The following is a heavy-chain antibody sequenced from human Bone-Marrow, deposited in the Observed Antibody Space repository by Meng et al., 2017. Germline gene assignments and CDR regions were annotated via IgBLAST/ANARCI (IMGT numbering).Heavy chain of an antibody. CDR3: ASWIYSCGWQ. CDR2: IYNGEDT. V-gene: IGHV4/OR15-8*02. CDR1: GGTIRSFAW. Sequence: VQLRGSGPGVVQSAGTLSLSCFFSGGTIRSFAWWSWVRQPPGKGLEWIGEIYNGEDTNYNRSLKSRVTIAIDKSKNQFSLKLSSVTAADTAVYYCASWIYSCGWQWGQGALVTVSS. D-gene: IGHD6-19*01. J-gene: IGHJ4*02.